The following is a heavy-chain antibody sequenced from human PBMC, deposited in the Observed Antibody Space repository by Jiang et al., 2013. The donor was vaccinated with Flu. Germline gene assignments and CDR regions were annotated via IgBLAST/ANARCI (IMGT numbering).Heavy chain of an antibody. CDR1: GFIFSSYG. D-gene: IGHD3-22*01. CDR3: ASPAGSDYYYV. J-gene: IGHJ4*02. V-gene: IGHV3-30*03. Sequence: SGGGVVQPGRSLRLSCAASGFIFSSYGLHWVRQGPGKGLEWVAFISYDGSIKYYADSVKGRFTISRDNSKNTLYLQMNSLRAEDTAVYYCASPAGSDYYYVWGQGTLVTVSS. CDR2: ISYDGSIK.